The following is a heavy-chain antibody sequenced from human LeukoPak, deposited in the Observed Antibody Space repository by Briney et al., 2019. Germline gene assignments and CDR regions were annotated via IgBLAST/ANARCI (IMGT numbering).Heavy chain of an antibody. CDR1: GDSFSSYA. Sequence: SVKVSCKASGDSFSSYAITWVRQAPGQGLEWLGRIIPIFGTANYPQKFQGRATITADILSSTAYIEMTNLTSDDTAVYFCAKQGAARQDYYMDVWGNGTTVSVS. J-gene: IGHJ6*03. CDR3: AKQGAARQDYYMDV. D-gene: IGHD5-18*01. CDR2: IIPIFGTA. V-gene: IGHV1-69*06.